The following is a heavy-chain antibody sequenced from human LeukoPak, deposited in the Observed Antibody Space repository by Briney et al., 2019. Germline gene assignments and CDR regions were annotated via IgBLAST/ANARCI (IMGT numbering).Heavy chain of an antibody. J-gene: IGHJ5*01. CDR2: ISYSGST. CDR1: GGSISRHY. D-gene: IGHD3-9*01. Sequence: SETLSLTCSVSGGSISRHYWSWIRQPPGKGLEWIGYISYSGSTRYNPSFQSRVTISMEMSKTHFSLKLTSVTAADTAVYYCARRADILTGYSSYDSWGQGTLVSVSS. CDR3: ARRADILTGYSSYDS. V-gene: IGHV4-59*08.